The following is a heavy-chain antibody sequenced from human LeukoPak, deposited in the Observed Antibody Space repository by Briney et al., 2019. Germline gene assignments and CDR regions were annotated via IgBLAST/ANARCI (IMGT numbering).Heavy chain of an antibody. CDR1: GGSISSYY. Sequence: PSETLSLTCTVSGGSISSYYWSWIRQSPGQRLEWIGYIHYSGATNYSPSLKSRVTISVDTSKNQFSLKLSSVTAADTALYYCATLRGASTAVFDSWGQGTLVTVSS. V-gene: IGHV4-59*08. D-gene: IGHD2-21*02. J-gene: IGHJ4*02. CDR2: IHYSGAT. CDR3: ATLRGASTAVFDS.